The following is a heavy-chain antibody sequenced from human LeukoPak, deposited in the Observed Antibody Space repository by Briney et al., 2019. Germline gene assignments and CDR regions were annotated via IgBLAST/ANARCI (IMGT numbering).Heavy chain of an antibody. V-gene: IGHV4-61*02. CDR1: GGSISSSSDY. CDR2: IHTSGST. Sequence: SETLSLTCTVSGGSISSSSDYWGWIRQPAGKGLEWIGRIHTSGSTNYNPSLKSRVTMSVDTSKNQFSLKLSSVTAADTAVYYCARDRYYYDSSGSHFDYWGQGTLVTVSS. CDR3: ARDRYYYDSSGSHFDY. J-gene: IGHJ4*02. D-gene: IGHD3-22*01.